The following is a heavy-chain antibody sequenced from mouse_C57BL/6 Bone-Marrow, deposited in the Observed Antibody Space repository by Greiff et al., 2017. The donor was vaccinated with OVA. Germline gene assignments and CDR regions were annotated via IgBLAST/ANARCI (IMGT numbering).Heavy chain of an antibody. D-gene: IGHD1-2*01. J-gene: IGHJ2*01. CDR1: GYTFTSYW. Sequence: VQLQQSGAELVKPGASVKLSCKASGYTFTSYWMQWVKQRPGQGLEWIGEIDPSDSYTNYNQKFKGKATLTVDTSSSTAYMQLSSLTSEDSAVYYCAIPSWPLDYWGQGTTLTVSS. CDR3: AIPSWPLDY. V-gene: IGHV1-50*01. CDR2: IDPSDSYT.